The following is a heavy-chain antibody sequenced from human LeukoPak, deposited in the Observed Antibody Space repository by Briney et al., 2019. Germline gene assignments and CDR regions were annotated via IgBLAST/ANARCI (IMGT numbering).Heavy chain of an antibody. CDR3: ARPYYYGSGSWAD. V-gene: IGHV4-39*01. D-gene: IGHD3-10*01. CDR1: GGPISGYY. Sequence: SETLSLTCTVSGGPISGYYWSWIRQPPGKGLEWIGSIYYSGSTYYNPSLKSRVTISVDTSKNQFSLKLSSVTAADTAVYYCARPYYYGSGSWADWGQGTLVTVSS. CDR2: IYYSGST. J-gene: IGHJ4*02.